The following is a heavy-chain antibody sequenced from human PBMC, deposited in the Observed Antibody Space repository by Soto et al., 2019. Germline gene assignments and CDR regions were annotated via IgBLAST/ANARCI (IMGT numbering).Heavy chain of an antibody. D-gene: IGHD3-3*01. J-gene: IGHJ4*02. V-gene: IGHV4-39*01. CDR2: IYYSGST. CDR3: AKSSRDFWSGYYDPTYYFDY. CDR1: GGYISSSSYY. Sequence: SETLSLTCTVAGGYISSSSYYWGWIRQPPGKGLEWIGSIYYSGSTYYNPSLKSRVTISVDTSKNQFSLKLSSVTAADTAVYYCAKSSRDFWSGYYDPTYYFDYWGQGTLVTVSS.